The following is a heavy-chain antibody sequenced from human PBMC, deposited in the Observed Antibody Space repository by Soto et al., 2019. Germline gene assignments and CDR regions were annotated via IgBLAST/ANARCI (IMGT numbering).Heavy chain of an antibody. D-gene: IGHD3-16*02. V-gene: IGHV3-23*01. Sequence: GGSLRLSCAASGFTFSSYAMSWVRQAPGKGLEWVSAISGSGGSTYYADSVKGRFTISRDNSKNTLYLQMNSLRAEDTAVYYCAKLRRGYDYVWGSYRYNYDAFDIWGQGTMLTVSS. CDR3: AKLRRGYDYVWGSYRYNYDAFDI. CDR1: GFTFSSYA. CDR2: ISGSGGST. J-gene: IGHJ3*02.